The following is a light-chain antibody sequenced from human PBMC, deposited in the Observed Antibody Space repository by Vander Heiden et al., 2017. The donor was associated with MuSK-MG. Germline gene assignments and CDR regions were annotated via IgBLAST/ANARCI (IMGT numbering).Light chain of an antibody. V-gene: IGKV4-1*01. Sequence: DIVMTQSPDSLAVSLGERATINCKSSQSVLYSSNNENYLAWYQQKPGQPPKLLIYWASTRESGVPDRFSGSGSGTDFTLTISSLQAEDVAVYYCQQDYSTPLTFGGGTTVEIK. CDR2: WAS. J-gene: IGKJ4*01. CDR1: QSVLYSSNNENY. CDR3: QQDYSTPLT.